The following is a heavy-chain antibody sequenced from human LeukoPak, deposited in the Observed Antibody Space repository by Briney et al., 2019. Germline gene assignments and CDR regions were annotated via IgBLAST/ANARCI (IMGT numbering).Heavy chain of an antibody. CDR3: ARDGCTNGVCYTYRYYFDY. D-gene: IGHD2-8*01. CDR2: INHSGST. CDR1: GGSFSGYY. Sequence: PSETLSLTCAVYGGSFSGYYWSWIRQPPGKGLEWIGEINHSGSTNYNPSLKSRATISVDTSKNQFSLKLSSVTAADTAVYYCARDGCTNGVCYTYRYYFDYWGQGTLVTVSS. J-gene: IGHJ4*02. V-gene: IGHV4-34*01.